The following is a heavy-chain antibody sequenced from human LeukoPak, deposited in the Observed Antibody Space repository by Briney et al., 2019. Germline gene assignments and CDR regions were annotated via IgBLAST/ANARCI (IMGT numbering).Heavy chain of an antibody. D-gene: IGHD5/OR15-5a*01. V-gene: IGHV3-7*04. CDR2: IREDGGEI. CDR3: ARGVYAFDI. CDR1: RFSFSSYW. J-gene: IGHJ3*02. Sequence: PGGSLRLSCAASRFSFSSYWMTWVRQAPGKGLEWVANIREDGGEIYYVDSMKGRFTISRDNAKNSLYLQMNSLRAEDTAIYYCARGVYAFDIWGQGTMVTVSS.